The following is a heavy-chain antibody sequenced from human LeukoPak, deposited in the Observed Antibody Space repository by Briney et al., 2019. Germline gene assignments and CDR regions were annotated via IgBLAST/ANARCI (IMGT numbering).Heavy chain of an antibody. Sequence: PSDTLSLICSVCGGFLSIYYWIWIRPPPGKGLEWIGYIYYCGSTNYNPSLKSRVTISVDTSKNQFSLKLSSVTAADTAVYYCAGSETRGYYGSGTNWFDPWGQGTLVTVSS. CDR3: AGSETRGYYGSGTNWFDP. D-gene: IGHD3-10*01. CDR1: GGFLSIYY. J-gene: IGHJ5*02. V-gene: IGHV4-59*07. CDR2: IYYCGST.